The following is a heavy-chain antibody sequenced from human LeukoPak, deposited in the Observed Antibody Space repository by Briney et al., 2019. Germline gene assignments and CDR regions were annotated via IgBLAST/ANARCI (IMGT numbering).Heavy chain of an antibody. CDR1: GFTFSSYS. V-gene: IGHV3-48*01. J-gene: IGHJ4*02. D-gene: IGHD1-14*01. Sequence: GGSLRLSCAASGFTFSSYSMNWVRQAPGKGLEWVSYISSSSSTIYYADSVKGRFTISRDNAKNSLYLQMNSLRAEDTAVYYCARYGWTQPPNLDYWGQGTLVAVSS. CDR2: ISSSSSTI. CDR3: ARYGWTQPPNLDY.